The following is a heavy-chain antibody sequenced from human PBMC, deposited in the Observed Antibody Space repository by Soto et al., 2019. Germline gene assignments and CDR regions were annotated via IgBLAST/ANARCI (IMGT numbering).Heavy chain of an antibody. Sequence: ASVKVSCKASGYTFTSYGISWVRQAPGQELEWMGWISAYSGNTNYAQKLQGRVTMTTDTSTSTAYMELRSLRSDDTAVYYCARDLMNFYDSTVYTLPHDYCGPGTLVTVSS. CDR3: ARDLMNFYDSTVYTLPHDY. V-gene: IGHV1-18*04. D-gene: IGHD3-22*01. J-gene: IGHJ4*02. CDR1: GYTFTSYG. CDR2: ISAYSGNT.